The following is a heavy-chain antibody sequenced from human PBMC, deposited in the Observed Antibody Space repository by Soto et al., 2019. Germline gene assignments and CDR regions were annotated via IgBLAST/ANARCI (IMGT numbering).Heavy chain of an antibody. CDR3: ARLSITMVRGSDNHYYYGMDV. D-gene: IGHD3-10*01. J-gene: IGHJ6*01. Sequence: SETLSLTCAVYCGSFSGYYWSWIRQPPGKGLEWIGEINHSGSTNYNPSLKSRVTISVDTSKNQFSLKLSSVTAADTAVYYCARLSITMVRGSDNHYYYGMDVWGQGSTVTVYS. CDR1: CGSFSGYY. V-gene: IGHV4-34*01. CDR2: INHSGST.